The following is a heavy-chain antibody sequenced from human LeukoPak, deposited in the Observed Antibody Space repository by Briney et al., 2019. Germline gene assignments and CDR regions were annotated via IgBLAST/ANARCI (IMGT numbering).Heavy chain of an antibody. Sequence: GGSLRLSCAASGFTFSSYAMSWVRQAPGKGLEWVSGISGSGGGTHYADSVKGRFTISRDSSKSTLYLQMNNLSAEDTAVYYCAKDRMGYSSSSCDYWGQGTLVTVSS. CDR2: ISGSGGGT. CDR3: AKDRMGYSSSSCDY. CDR1: GFTFSSYA. V-gene: IGHV3-23*01. J-gene: IGHJ4*02. D-gene: IGHD6-6*01.